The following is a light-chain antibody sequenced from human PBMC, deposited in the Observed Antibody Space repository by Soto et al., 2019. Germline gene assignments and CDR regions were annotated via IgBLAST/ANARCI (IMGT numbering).Light chain of an antibody. J-gene: IGKJ1*01. Sequence: IVMTQSPASLAVSLGERAAINCKSSQSVLSSSNSKNYLAWYQQKPGQPPKLLIYWASTRASGVPDRFSGSGSGTEFTLTISSLQSEDFAVYYCQQYNNWWTFGQGTKVDNK. CDR1: QSVLSSSNSKNY. CDR3: QQYNNWWT. CDR2: WAS. V-gene: IGKV4-1*01.